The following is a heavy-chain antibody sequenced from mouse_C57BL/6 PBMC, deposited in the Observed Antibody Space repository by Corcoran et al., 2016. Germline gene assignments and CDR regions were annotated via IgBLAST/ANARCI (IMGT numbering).Heavy chain of an antibody. CDR3: ARRPVPNAMDY. Sequence: EVQLQQSGPELVKPGASVKIPCKASGYTFTDYNMDWVKQSHGKSLEWIGDINPNNGGTIYNQKFKGKATLTVDKSSSTAYMELRSLTSEDTAVYYCARRPVPNAMDYWGQGTSVTVSS. CDR2: INPNNGGT. J-gene: IGHJ4*01. V-gene: IGHV1-18*01. CDR1: GYTFTDYN.